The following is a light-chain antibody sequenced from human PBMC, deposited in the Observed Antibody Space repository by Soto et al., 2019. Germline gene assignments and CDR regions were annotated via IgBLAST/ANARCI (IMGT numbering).Light chain of an antibody. CDR1: QSISTY. J-gene: IGKJ1*01. CDR3: QQSYSRPRT. V-gene: IGKV1-39*01. Sequence: DIQMTHSPSSLSASVGDRVTLTCLASQSISTYLNWYQQKPGKAPDLLIYTASNLESGVPSRFSGSGSGTDFTLTISSLQPEDFATYFCQQSYSRPRTFGQGTKVDIK. CDR2: TAS.